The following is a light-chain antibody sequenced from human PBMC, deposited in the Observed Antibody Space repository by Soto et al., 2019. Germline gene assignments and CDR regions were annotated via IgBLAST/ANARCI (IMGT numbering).Light chain of an antibody. J-gene: IGKJ5*01. V-gene: IGKV3D-20*02. CDR1: QSVSRSY. CDR2: DAS. Sequence: ESLLTQSPGTLSLSPGDRATLSCRASQSVSRSYLGWYQQKPGQAPRLLIYDASNRATGIPARFSGSGSGTDFTLTISSLELEDFAVYYCQQRSSWPPITFGQGTRLEIK. CDR3: QQRSSWPPIT.